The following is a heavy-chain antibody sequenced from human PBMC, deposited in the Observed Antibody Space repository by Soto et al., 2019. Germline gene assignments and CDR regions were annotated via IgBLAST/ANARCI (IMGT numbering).Heavy chain of an antibody. D-gene: IGHD3-22*01. V-gene: IGHV1-69*13. CDR3: ASQGPLLRPLGYYYYGMDV. J-gene: IGHJ6*02. Sequence: SVKVSCKASGGTFSSYAISWVRQAPGQGLEWMGGIIPIFGTANYAQKFQGRVTITADESTSTAYMELSSLRSEDTAVYYCASQGPLLRPLGYYYYGMDVWGQGTTVTAP. CDR1: GGTFSSYA. CDR2: IIPIFGTA.